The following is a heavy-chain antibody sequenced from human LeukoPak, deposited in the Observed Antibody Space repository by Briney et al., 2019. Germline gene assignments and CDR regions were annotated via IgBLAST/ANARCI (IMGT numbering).Heavy chain of an antibody. V-gene: IGHV1-69*01. Sequence: SVKVSCKASGATFSRYAISWVRQAPGQRLEWMGGIIPIFGTTNYAQKFQGRVTITADESTNTAYMELSSLRSEDTAVYYCARDLQVGSGDYWGQGALVTVSS. D-gene: IGHD1-26*01. CDR3: ARDLQVGSGDY. J-gene: IGHJ4*02. CDR1: GATFSRYA. CDR2: IIPIFGTT.